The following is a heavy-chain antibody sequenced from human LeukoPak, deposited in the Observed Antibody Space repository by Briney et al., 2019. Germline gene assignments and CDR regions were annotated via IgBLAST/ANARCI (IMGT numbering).Heavy chain of an antibody. CDR1: GFTFSSYG. Sequence: PGRSLRLSCAASGFTFSSYGMHWVRQAPGKGLEWVAVISYDGSNKYYADSVKGRFTISRDNSKNTLYLQMNSLRAEDTAVYYCAKGSIPGHWGQGTLVTVSS. J-gene: IGHJ4*02. V-gene: IGHV3-30*18. CDR2: ISYDGSNK. CDR3: AKGSIPGH. D-gene: IGHD1-20*01.